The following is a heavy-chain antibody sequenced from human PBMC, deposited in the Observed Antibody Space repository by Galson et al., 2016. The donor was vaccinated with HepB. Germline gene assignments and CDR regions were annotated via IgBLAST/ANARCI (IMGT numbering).Heavy chain of an antibody. Sequence: SVKVSCKAFGYNFINYGITWVRQVPGQGLEWMGWISAYNGNTKYSQKVQGRVTMTTDTSTMTAYMELTSLKSDDTAVYYCARDSVWRGGYYFDSSGLYDYWGQGTLVTVSS. V-gene: IGHV1-18*01. CDR1: GYNFINYG. J-gene: IGHJ4*02. CDR2: ISAYNGNT. CDR3: ARDSVWRGGYYFDSSGLYDY. D-gene: IGHD3-22*01.